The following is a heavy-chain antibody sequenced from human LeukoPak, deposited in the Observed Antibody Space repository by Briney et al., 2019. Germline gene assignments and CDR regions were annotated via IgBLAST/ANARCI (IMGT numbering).Heavy chain of an antibody. Sequence: GGSLRLSCVASGFNFNNYSLNWVRQAPGKGLEWVSYIGSSGLIIYYADSVKGRLTISRDNAKNSLFLQMSSLRAEDTAVYYCAKDLTPDIVVVPEWFDAWGQGTLVTVSS. V-gene: IGHV3-48*04. J-gene: IGHJ5*02. CDR3: AKDLTPDIVVVPEWFDA. CDR1: GFNFNNYS. D-gene: IGHD2-2*01. CDR2: IGSSGLII.